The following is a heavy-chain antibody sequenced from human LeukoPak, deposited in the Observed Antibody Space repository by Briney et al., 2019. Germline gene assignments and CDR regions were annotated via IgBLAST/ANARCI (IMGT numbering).Heavy chain of an antibody. CDR3: ARGAQWELQRHFDY. CDR1: GFTFSSYS. CDR2: VSSSRSLI. J-gene: IGHJ4*02. Sequence: PGGSLRLSCAASGFTFSSYSMNWVRQAPWKGLEWVSYVSSSRSLIYYADSVKGRFTISRDNAKDSLYLEMNSLRAEDTSVYYCARGAQWELQRHFDYWGLGTLVTVSS. V-gene: IGHV3-48*04. D-gene: IGHD1-26*01.